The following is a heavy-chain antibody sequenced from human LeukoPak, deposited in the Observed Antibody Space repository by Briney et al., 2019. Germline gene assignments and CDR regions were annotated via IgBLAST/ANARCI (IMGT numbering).Heavy chain of an antibody. CDR1: GYTFTNYG. CDR2: ISSYNANT. J-gene: IGHJ4*02. D-gene: IGHD3-3*02. CDR3: ARGIFALDY. Sequence: ASVQVSCKTSGYTFTNYGITWVRQAPGQGLEWMGWISSYNANTKYSEKFQGRISMTTDTSTSTAYMELTSLRSDDTAVHYCARGIFALDYWGQGTLVTVSS. V-gene: IGHV1-18*01.